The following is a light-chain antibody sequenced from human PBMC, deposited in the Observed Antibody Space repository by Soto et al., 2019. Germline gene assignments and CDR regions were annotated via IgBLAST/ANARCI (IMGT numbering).Light chain of an antibody. J-gene: IGKJ1*01. V-gene: IGKV3-11*01. CDR3: QQRSNWPRT. CDR1: QSVTKY. Sequence: EIVLTQSPATLSLSPGERATLSCRASQSVTKYLAWYQQKPGQAPRLLIYDASNRATGIPARFGGSGSGTDFTLTISSLEPEDFVVYYCQQRSNWPRTFGQGTKVEIK. CDR2: DAS.